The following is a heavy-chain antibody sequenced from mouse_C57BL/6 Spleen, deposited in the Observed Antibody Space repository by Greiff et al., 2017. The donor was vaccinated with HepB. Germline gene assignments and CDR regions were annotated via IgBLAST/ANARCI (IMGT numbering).Heavy chain of an antibody. CDR3: ARHNYGSSYYAMDY. D-gene: IGHD1-1*01. CDR2: ISSGGSYT. CDR1: GFTFSSYG. J-gene: IGHJ4*01. V-gene: IGHV5-6*01. Sequence: EVQLVESGGDLVKPGGSLKLSCAASGFTFSSYGMSWVRLTPDKRLEWVATISSGGSYTYYPDSVKGRFTISRDNAKNTLYLQMSSLKSEDTAMYYCARHNYGSSYYAMDYWGQGTSVTVSS.